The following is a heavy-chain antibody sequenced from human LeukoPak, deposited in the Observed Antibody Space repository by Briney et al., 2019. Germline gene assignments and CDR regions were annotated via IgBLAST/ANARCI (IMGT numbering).Heavy chain of an antibody. CDR2: IYPGDSDT. CDR1: GYSFTTYW. V-gene: IGHV5-51*01. D-gene: IGHD6-13*01. CDR3: ASVTLSIAAFDAFDI. Sequence: GESLKISCKGSGYSFTTYWIGWVRQMPGKGLEWMGIIYPGDSDTRYSPSFQGQVTISADKSISTAYLRWSSLKASDTAMYYCASVTLSIAAFDAFDIWGQGTMVTASS. J-gene: IGHJ3*02.